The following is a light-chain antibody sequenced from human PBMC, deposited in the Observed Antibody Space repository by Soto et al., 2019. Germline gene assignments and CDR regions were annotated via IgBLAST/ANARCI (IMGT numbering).Light chain of an antibody. CDR2: AAS. CDR3: QQLNSYPWT. Sequence: DIQMTQSPSSLSASVGDRVTITCRASQTISTFLNWYQQKPGRAPKLLLYAASSLQSGIPSRFSGSGSGTDFTLTISSLQPEDFATYYCQQLNSYPWTFGQGTKVEIK. V-gene: IGKV1-39*01. J-gene: IGKJ1*01. CDR1: QTISTF.